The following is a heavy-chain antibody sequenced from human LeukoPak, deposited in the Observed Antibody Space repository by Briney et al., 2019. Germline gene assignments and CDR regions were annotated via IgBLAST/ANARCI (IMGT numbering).Heavy chain of an antibody. Sequence: GASVKVSCKASGYTFTSYGISWVRQAPGQGLEWMGWISAYNGNTNYAQKFQGRVTMTTDTSTSTAYMELRSLRSDDTAVYYCARVRVEVFDYVWGSYRWDAFDIWGQGTMVTVSS. J-gene: IGHJ3*02. CDR1: GYTFTSYG. CDR3: ARVRVEVFDYVWGSYRWDAFDI. D-gene: IGHD3-16*02. V-gene: IGHV1-18*01. CDR2: ISAYNGNT.